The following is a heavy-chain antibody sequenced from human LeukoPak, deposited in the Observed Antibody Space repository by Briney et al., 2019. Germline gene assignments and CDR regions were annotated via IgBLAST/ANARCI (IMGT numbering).Heavy chain of an antibody. CDR3: AADLWKGNY. V-gene: IGHV3-74*01. D-gene: IGHD1-1*01. Sequence: GGSLRLSRAASGLTFSSYWMHWVSQAPGKGLVWVSRINSDGSSTSSADSVKGRFTISRDNAKNTRYLQMNSLRAEDTAVYYCAADLWKGNYWGQGTLVTVSS. CDR2: INSDGSST. J-gene: IGHJ4*02. CDR1: GLTFSSYW.